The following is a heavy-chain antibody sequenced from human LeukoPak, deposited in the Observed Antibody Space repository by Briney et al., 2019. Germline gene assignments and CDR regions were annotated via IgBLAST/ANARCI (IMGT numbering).Heavy chain of an antibody. V-gene: IGHV5-51*01. Sequence: GESLKISCKGSGYTFTNYWIGWVRQMPGKGLEWMGIIYPGDSDTRYSPSFQGQVTISADTSTSTAYLQWSSLKPSDTAMYFCARHGPEIVVIPASISLDYWGQGTLVTVSS. CDR3: ARHGPEIVVIPASISLDY. D-gene: IGHD2-2*01. J-gene: IGHJ4*02. CDR1: GYTFTNYW. CDR2: IYPGDSDT.